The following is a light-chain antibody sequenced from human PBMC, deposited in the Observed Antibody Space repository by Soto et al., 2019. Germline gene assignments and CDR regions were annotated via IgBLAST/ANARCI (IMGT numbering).Light chain of an antibody. CDR1: SSDVGGYNY. J-gene: IGLJ1*01. CDR3: SSYTSSSTLLYV. V-gene: IGLV2-14*01. CDR2: DVS. Sequence: QSALTQPASVSGSPGQSITISCTGNSSDVGGYNYVSWYQQHPGKAPKLMIYDVSNRPSGVSNRFSGSKSGNTASLTISGLQAEDEADYYCSSYTSSSTLLYVFGTGTKVTFL.